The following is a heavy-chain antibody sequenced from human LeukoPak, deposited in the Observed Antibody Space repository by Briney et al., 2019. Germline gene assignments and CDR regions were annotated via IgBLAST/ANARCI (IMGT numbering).Heavy chain of an antibody. CDR2: INPNSGGT. D-gene: IGHD3-9*01. V-gene: IGHV1-2*02. J-gene: IGHJ2*01. Sequence: ASVKVSCKASGYTFTGYYMHWVRQAPGQGLEWMGWINPNSGGTNYAQKFQGRVTMTRDTSISTAYMELSRLRSDDTAVYYCARGGGHYDILTGYYPHWYLDLWGRGTLVTVSS. CDR1: GYTFTGYY. CDR3: ARGGGHYDILTGYYPHWYLDL.